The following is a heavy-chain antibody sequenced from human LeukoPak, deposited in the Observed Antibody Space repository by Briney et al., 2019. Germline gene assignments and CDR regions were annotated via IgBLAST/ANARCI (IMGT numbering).Heavy chain of an antibody. CDR1: GFTLRDYW. J-gene: IGHJ4*02. CDR2: ICGDGGGT. CDR3: ARYSSSSGGPSYFLDF. D-gene: IGHD6-6*01. V-gene: IGHV3-74*01. Sequence: GGSLRLSCTASGFTLRDYWMHWGRQVPGGGLLWVSRICGDGGGTNSADSVKGRFTIYRDNAKHTVYLQINNRGAQDTAVYFCARYSSSSGGPSYFLDFWGQEPLVSVSS.